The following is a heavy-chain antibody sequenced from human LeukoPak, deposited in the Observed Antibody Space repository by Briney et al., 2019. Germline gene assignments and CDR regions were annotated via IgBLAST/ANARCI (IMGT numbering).Heavy chain of an antibody. CDR2: MNPNSGNT. V-gene: IGHV1-8*01. Sequence: EASVRVSCKASGYTFTSYDINWVRQATGQGLEWMGWMNPNSGNTGYAQKFQGRVTMTRNTSISTAYMELSSLRSEDTAVYYCARGQIAAAGTWGLRYWGQGTLVTVSS. CDR1: GYTFTSYD. D-gene: IGHD6-13*01. J-gene: IGHJ4*02. CDR3: ARGQIAAAGTWGLRY.